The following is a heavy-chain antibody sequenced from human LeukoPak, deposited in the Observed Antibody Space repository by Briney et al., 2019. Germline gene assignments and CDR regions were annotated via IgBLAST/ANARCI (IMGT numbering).Heavy chain of an antibody. CDR2: IPYDASNK. V-gene: IGHV3-30-3*01. D-gene: IGHD1-1*01. CDR1: GFTFRCYA. CDR3: AREKLPETSYYYYYGMDV. Sequence: PGRSLRLSCAASGFTFRCYAMHCVRQAPGKGLEWVAVIPYDASNKYYADSVKGRFTISRDNSKNTLYLQMNSLRAEDTAMYYCAREKLPETSYYYYYGMDVWGQGTTVTVSS. J-gene: IGHJ6*02.